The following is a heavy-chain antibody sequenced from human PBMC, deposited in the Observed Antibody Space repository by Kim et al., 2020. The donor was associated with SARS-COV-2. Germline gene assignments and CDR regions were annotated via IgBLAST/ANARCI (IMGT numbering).Heavy chain of an antibody. CDR2: VRDKVNSYTT. J-gene: IGHJ6*02. CDR3: ARDNYRHTRVDV. D-gene: IGHD3-10*01. CDR1: GFTSSDYY. Sequence: GGSLRLSCTASGFTSSDYYFDWVRQTPGKGLEWVARVRDKVNSYTTEYAASVKGRFTVSRDDSKNLAYLQMSSLKTEDTAVYFCARDNYRHTRVDVWSQGTTVTVSS. V-gene: IGHV3-72*01.